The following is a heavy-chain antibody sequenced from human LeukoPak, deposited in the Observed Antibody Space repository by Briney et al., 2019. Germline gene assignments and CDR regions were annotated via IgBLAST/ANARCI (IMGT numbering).Heavy chain of an antibody. J-gene: IGHJ4*02. CDR1: GGSLSSYY. V-gene: IGHV4-59*01. CDR3: ARGYCGGGTCYRTFFDQ. D-gene: IGHD2-15*01. CDR2: ISDSGST. Sequence: SETLSLTCTVSGGSLSSYYWSWIRQPPGRGLEWIGYISDSGSTNYNSTLKSRVTISVDTSKNQFSLKLSSVTAADTAVYYCARGYCGGGTCYRTFFDQWGQGTLVTVSS.